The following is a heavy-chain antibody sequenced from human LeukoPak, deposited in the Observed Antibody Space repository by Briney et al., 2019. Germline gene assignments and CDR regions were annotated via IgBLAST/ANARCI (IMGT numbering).Heavy chain of an antibody. CDR3: ARVGSSGWYTHYFDY. Sequence: SETLSLTCTVSGGSISSGDYYWSWIRQPPGKGLEWIGYIYYSGSTNYSPSLKSRVTISVDTSKNQFSLKLSSVTAADTAVYYCARVGSSGWYTHYFDYWGQGTLVTVSS. D-gene: IGHD6-19*01. CDR2: IYYSGST. V-gene: IGHV4-61*08. CDR1: GGSISSGDYY. J-gene: IGHJ4*02.